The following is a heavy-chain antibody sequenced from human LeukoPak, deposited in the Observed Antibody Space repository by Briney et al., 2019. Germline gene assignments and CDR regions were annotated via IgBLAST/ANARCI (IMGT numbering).Heavy chain of an antibody. V-gene: IGHV3-23*01. Sequence: GGSLRLSCAVSGITLSNYGMSWVRQAPGKGLEWVAGISDSGGRTNYADSVKGRFTISRDNPKNTLILQMNSLRPEDTAVYFCARRGVVIRVILVGFHKEAYYFDSWGQGALVTVSS. CDR3: ARRGVVIRVILVGFHKEAYYFDS. CDR1: GITLSNYG. D-gene: IGHD3-22*01. J-gene: IGHJ4*02. CDR2: ISDSGGRT.